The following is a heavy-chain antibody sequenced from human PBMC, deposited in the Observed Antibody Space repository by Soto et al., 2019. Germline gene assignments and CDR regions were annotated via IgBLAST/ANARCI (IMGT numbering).Heavy chain of an antibody. Sequence: GGSLRLSCAASGFTFSSYAMHWVRQAPGKGLEWVAVISYDGSNKYYADSVKGRFTISRDNSKNTLYLQMNSLRAEDTAVYYCARDQGIQLWLFDYWGQGTLVTVPQ. J-gene: IGHJ4*02. V-gene: IGHV3-30-3*01. CDR2: ISYDGSNK. CDR1: GFTFSSYA. CDR3: ARDQGIQLWLFDY. D-gene: IGHD5-18*01.